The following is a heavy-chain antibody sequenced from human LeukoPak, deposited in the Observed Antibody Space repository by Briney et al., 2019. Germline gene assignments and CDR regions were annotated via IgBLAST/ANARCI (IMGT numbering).Heavy chain of an antibody. CDR1: GFTFNDYG. D-gene: IGHD1-26*01. J-gene: IGHJ4*02. CDR2: ISYDEDEK. CDR3: ARGHYSGTFWRTGAFDY. Sequence: PGGPLRLFCAASGFTFNDYGLHWVPQAPGKGLEWVGVISYDEDEKHYTESVKGRFTISRDSSKNTVLLEMNSLRFDDTAIYYCARGHYSGTFWRTGAFDYWGQGTLVTVSS. V-gene: IGHV3-30*03.